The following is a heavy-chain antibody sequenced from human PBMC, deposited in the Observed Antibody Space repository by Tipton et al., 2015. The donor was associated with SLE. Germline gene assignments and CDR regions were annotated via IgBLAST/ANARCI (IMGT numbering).Heavy chain of an antibody. CDR2: VGSNGGGT. CDR1: GFKFSSYA. V-gene: IGHV3-23*01. CDR3: ARELDDAFDI. J-gene: IGHJ3*02. D-gene: IGHD1-1*01. Sequence: SLRLSCVASGFKFSSYAMVWVRQAPGKGLEWVSSVGSNGGGTYYADSVKGRFTISKDNSKNTLYLQMNSLRAEDTAVYYCARELDDAFDIWGQGTMVTVSS.